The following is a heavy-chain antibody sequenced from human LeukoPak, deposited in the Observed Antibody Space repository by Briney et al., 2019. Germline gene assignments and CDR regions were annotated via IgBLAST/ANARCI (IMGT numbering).Heavy chain of an antibody. CDR1: GGSISSSGFY. CDR3: AKRGNWGFFDY. J-gene: IGHJ4*02. CDR2: IYHSGSA. V-gene: IGHV4-30-2*01. Sequence: SQTLSLTCTVSGGSISSSGFYWSWIRQPPGKGLEWIGYIYHSGSAYYNPSLKGRVTILIDTSKNQFSLKLSSVTAADTAVYYCAKRGNWGFFDYWGQGTLVTVSS. D-gene: IGHD7-27*01.